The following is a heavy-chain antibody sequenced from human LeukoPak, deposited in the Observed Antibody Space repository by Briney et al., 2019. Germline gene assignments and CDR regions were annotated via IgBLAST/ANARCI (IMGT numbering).Heavy chain of an antibody. Sequence: QPGGSLRLSCAASGFTFSSYGMHWVRQAPGKGLEWVAVIWYDGSNKYYADSVNGRFTISRDNSKNTLYLQMNSLRAEDTAVYYCARDRSGGDIDPWGQGTLVTVSS. CDR2: IWYDGSNK. CDR1: GFTFSSYG. D-gene: IGHD2-15*01. J-gene: IGHJ5*02. V-gene: IGHV3-33*01. CDR3: ARDRSGGDIDP.